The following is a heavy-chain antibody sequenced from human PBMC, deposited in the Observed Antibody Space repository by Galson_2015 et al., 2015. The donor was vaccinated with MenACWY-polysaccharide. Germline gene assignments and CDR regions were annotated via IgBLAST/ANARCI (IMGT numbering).Heavy chain of an antibody. Sequence: SLRLSCAASGFTFSSYWMHWVRQAPGKGLVWVSRINSNGSSTSYADSVKGRFTISRDNAKNTLYLQMNSLRAEDTAVYYCARVPRSNYYYYGMDVWGQGTTVTVSS. D-gene: IGHD2/OR15-2a*01. CDR3: ARVPRSNYYYYGMDV. V-gene: IGHV3-74*01. CDR2: INSNGSST. CDR1: GFTFSSYW. J-gene: IGHJ6*02.